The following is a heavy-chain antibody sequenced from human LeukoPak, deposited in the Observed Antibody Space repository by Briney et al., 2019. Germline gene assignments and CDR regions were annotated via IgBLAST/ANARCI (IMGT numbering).Heavy chain of an antibody. J-gene: IGHJ4*02. V-gene: IGHV3-48*02. D-gene: IGHD1-1*01. CDR3: ARDRNWAFDY. CDR1: GFTFTSYS. CDR2: ISTDSSGT. Sequence: QPGGSLRLSCAVSGFTFTSYSMNWVRQAPGKGLEWLSYISTDSSGTYYADSVKGRFTISRDDAKNSLYLQLNSLRDEDTAMYYCARDRNWAFDYWGQGTLVTVSS.